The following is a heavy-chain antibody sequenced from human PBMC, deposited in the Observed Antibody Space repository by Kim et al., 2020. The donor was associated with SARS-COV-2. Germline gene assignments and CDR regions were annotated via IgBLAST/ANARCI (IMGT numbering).Heavy chain of an antibody. D-gene: IGHD3-10*01. CDR1: GFTFDDYA. CDR3: TKDIFRGGDGSGSKYYYYYYGMDV. J-gene: IGHJ6*02. V-gene: IGHV3-9*01. CDR2: ISWNSGSI. Sequence: GGSLRLSCAASGFTFDDYAMHWVRQAPGKGLEWVSGISWNSGSIGYADSVKGRFTISRDNAKNSLYLQMNSLRAEDTALYYCTKDIFRGGDGSGSKYYYYYYGMDVWGQGTTVTVSS.